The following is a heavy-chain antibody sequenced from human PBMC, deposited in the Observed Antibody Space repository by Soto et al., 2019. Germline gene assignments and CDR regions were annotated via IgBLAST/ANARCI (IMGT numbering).Heavy chain of an antibody. CDR3: VHRHASGSYFFDS. CDR1: GFSLATRDMS. V-gene: IGHV2-5*01. D-gene: IGHD3-10*01. CDR2: VYWNDNK. J-gene: IGHJ4*02. Sequence: QVILKESGPPLVEPTQTLTLTCTFFGFSLATRDMSVAWIRQPPGKALEWLSLVYWNDNKRYSPFLRGRLTISKDTSKNQVVLTMTNMDLADTVTYYCVHRHASGSYFFDSWGPGVRVTVSS.